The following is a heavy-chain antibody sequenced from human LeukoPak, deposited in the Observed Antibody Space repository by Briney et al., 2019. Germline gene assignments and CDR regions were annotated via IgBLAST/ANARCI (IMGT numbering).Heavy chain of an antibody. CDR3: ARAWNIVATMPNWFDP. J-gene: IGHJ5*02. D-gene: IGHD5-12*01. V-gene: IGHV4-39*01. Sequence: PSETLSLTCTVSGGSISSSSYYWGWIRQPPGKGLEWIGSIYYSGSTYYNPSLKSRVTISVDTSKNQFSLKLSSVTAADTAVYYCARAWNIVATMPNWFDPWGQGTLVTVSS. CDR2: IYYSGST. CDR1: GGSISSSSYY.